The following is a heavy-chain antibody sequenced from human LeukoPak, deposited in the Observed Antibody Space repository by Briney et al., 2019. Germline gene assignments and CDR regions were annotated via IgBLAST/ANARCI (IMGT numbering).Heavy chain of an antibody. D-gene: IGHD2-2*01. CDR2: FSYSGST. V-gene: IGHV4-59*02. CDR1: GASVSNYY. Sequence: SETLSLTCTVSGASVSNYYWSWIRQPPGKGLEWIGYFSYSGSTNYNPSLKSRVTISVDTSKNQFSLKLSSVTAADTAVYFCARGEGGQLTFFDYWGQGTLVTVSS. CDR3: ARGEGGQLTFFDY. J-gene: IGHJ4*02.